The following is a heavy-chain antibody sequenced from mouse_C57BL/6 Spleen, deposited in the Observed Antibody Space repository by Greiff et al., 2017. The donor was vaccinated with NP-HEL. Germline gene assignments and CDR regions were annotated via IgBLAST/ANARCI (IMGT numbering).Heavy chain of an antibody. Sequence: EVKLMESGGDLVKPGGSLKLSCAASGFTFSSYGMSWVRQTPDKRLEWVATLSSGGSYTYYPDSVKGRFTNSRDNAKNTLYLQKSSLKSEDTAMYDCARQTELTGTTFAYWGQGTLVTVSA. D-gene: IGHD4-1*01. J-gene: IGHJ3*01. CDR1: GFTFSSYG. V-gene: IGHV5-6*01. CDR2: LSSGGSYT. CDR3: ARQTELTGTTFAY.